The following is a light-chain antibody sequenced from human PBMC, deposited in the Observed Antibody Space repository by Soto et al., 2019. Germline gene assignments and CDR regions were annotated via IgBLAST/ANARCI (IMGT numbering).Light chain of an antibody. J-gene: IGLJ7*01. V-gene: IGLV1-51*01. CDR1: DSNVGNNY. Sequence: QAVVTQPPSVSAATGQRVIISCSGSDSNVGNNYVSWYQQFPGAPPKLLIYDTSKRPSWISDRFSASKSGTSATLIISSLQTGDEAHYYCGTWDTALSAGKFGGGTQLTVL. CDR3: GTWDTALSAGK. CDR2: DTS.